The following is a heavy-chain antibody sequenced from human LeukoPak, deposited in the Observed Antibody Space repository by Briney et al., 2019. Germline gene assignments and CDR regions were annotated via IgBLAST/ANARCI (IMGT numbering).Heavy chain of an antibody. V-gene: IGHV3-30*18. CDR1: GFTFSSFG. CDR2: ISYDGSNQ. J-gene: IGHJ4*02. D-gene: IGHD3-22*01. CDR3: AKGYYYDSSGYYQHFDH. Sequence: HGGSLRLSCAASGFTFSSFGIHWVRQAPGKGLEWVALISYDGSNQYYADSVKGRFTISRDNSKNTLYLQMNSLRAEDTAVYYCAKGYYYDSSGYYQHFDHWGQGTLVTVSS.